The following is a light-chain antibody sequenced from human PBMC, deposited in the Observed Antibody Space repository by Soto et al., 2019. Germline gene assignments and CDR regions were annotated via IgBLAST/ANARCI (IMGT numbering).Light chain of an antibody. CDR3: SSYTSSTTLV. CDR2: DVY. V-gene: IGLV2-14*03. CDR1: RGDIGGYNY. J-gene: IGLJ1*01. Sequence: QCVRKPAASGCGVPGDGRRISCNGNRGDIGGYNYVPWYQQHPGKAPKLMIYDVYHRPSGVSNRFSASKSGNTASLTISGLQAEDEADYYCSSYTSSTTLVFGTGTKVTVL.